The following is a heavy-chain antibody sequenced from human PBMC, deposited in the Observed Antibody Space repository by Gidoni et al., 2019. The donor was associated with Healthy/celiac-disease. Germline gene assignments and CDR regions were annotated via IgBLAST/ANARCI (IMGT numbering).Heavy chain of an antibody. CDR3: ARGQHYYGSGSLDY. D-gene: IGHD3-10*01. V-gene: IGHV4-34*01. Sequence: QVQLQQWGAGLLKPSETLSLTCAVYGGSFSGYYWSWIRQPPGKGLEWIGEINHSGSTNYNPSLKSRVTISVDTSKNQFSLKLSSVTAADTAVYYCARGQHYYGSGSLDYWGQGTLVTVSS. J-gene: IGHJ4*02. CDR1: GGSFSGYY. CDR2: INHSGST.